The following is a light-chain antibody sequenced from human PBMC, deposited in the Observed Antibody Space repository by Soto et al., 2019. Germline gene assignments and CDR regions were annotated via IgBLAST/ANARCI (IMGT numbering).Light chain of an antibody. Sequence: QTVVTQEPSLTVSPGGTVTLTCATSTGAVTSGYYPNWFQQKPGQAPRALIYSTNNKYSWTPARFSGSLLGGKAALTLSGVQPEDEGDCYCLLYYGGQLGVFGGGTKVTVL. CDR3: LLYYGGQLGV. CDR2: STN. V-gene: IGLV7-43*01. CDR1: TGAVTSGYY. J-gene: IGLJ2*01.